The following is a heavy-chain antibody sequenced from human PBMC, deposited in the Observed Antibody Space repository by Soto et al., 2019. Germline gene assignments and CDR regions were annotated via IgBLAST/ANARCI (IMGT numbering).Heavy chain of an antibody. D-gene: IGHD6-6*01. CDR3: AREYRSSSGRFDN. J-gene: IGHJ4*02. CDR1: GGSFSSYS. V-gene: IGHV1-69*13. Sequence: ASVKVSCKASGGSFSSYSISWVRQAPGQGLEWMGGIIPIFGTPSYAQKFQGRVTITADESTSTAYMELSSLRSEDTAVYYCAREYRSSSGRFDNWGQGTLVTVSS. CDR2: IIPIFGTP.